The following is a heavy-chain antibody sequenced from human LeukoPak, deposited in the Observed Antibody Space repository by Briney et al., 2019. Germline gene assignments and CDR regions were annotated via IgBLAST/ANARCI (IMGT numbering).Heavy chain of an antibody. Sequence: GGSLRLSCAASGFTFSSYSMNWVRQDPGKGLEWVSYISSSSSTIYYADSVKGRFTISRDNAKNSLYLQMNSLRAEDTAVYYCARSLSAQYYDILTGSDYWGQGTLVTASS. CDR2: ISSSSSTI. V-gene: IGHV3-48*04. CDR1: GFTFSSYS. CDR3: ARSLSAQYYDILTGSDY. J-gene: IGHJ4*02. D-gene: IGHD3-9*01.